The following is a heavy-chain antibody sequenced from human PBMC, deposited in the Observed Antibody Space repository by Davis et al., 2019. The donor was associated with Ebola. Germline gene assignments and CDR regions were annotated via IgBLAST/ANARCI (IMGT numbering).Heavy chain of an antibody. CDR1: GGSFSGYY. Sequence: PSETLSLTCAVYGGSFSGYYWSWIRQPPGKGLEWIGEINHSGSTNYNPSLKSRVTISVDTSKNQFSLKLSSVTAADTAVYYCARDIGEDYGSGSYFGYWGQGTLVTVSS. CDR2: INHSGST. CDR3: ARDIGEDYGSGSYFGY. V-gene: IGHV4-34*01. D-gene: IGHD3-10*01. J-gene: IGHJ4*02.